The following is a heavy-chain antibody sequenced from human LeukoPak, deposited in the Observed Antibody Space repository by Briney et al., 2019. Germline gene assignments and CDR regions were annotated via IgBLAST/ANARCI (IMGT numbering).Heavy chain of an antibody. J-gene: IGHJ4*02. CDR1: GFTVSSDY. V-gene: IGHV3-53*01. Sequence: PGGSLRMSWAASGFTVSSDYISWVRQAPGKGLEWVSVIYSGGSTNYADSVRARFTISRDNSKNTVYLQKNSLRVEDTAVYYCARATLDNWGQGTLVTVSS. CDR2: IYSGGST. CDR3: ARATLDN.